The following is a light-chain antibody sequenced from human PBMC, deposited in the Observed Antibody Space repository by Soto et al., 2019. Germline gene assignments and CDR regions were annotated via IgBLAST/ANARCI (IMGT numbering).Light chain of an antibody. V-gene: IGKV1-39*01. CDR3: QQSYSIPPT. CDR1: QSISTY. CDR2: AAS. J-gene: IGKJ4*01. Sequence: DIQMTQSPSSLSASVGDRVSITCRASQSISTYLSWYQQKPGKAPQFSIYAASGLQSGVPSRFSGSGSGTDFTLTISNLQPEDFATYYCQQSYSIPPTFGGGTKVDIK.